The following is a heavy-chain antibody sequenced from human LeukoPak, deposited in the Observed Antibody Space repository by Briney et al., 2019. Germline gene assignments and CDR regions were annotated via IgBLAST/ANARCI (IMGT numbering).Heavy chain of an antibody. CDR3: ARAVSSGGRVWFDP. Sequence: VASVKVSCKASGYTFTGYYMHWVRQAPGQGLEWMGWINPNSGGTNYAQKFQGRVTMTRDTSISTAYVELSRLRSDDTAVYYCARAVSSGGRVWFDPWGQGTLVTVSS. V-gene: IGHV1-2*02. D-gene: IGHD2-15*01. J-gene: IGHJ5*02. CDR1: GYTFTGYY. CDR2: INPNSGGT.